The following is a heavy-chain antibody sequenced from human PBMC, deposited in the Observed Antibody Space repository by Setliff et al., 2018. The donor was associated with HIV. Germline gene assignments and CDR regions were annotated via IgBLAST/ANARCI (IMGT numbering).Heavy chain of an antibody. Sequence: GGSLRLSCEASGFTFSSYWMSWVRQAPGKGLEWVANIKQDGSEKYYVDSVKGRFIISRDNDKNTLSLQMNSLTADDAGVFYCARSRPLPGVTPDYWGQGTLVTVSS. CDR1: GFTFSSYW. D-gene: IGHD2-21*02. V-gene: IGHV3-7*02. J-gene: IGHJ4*02. CDR3: ARSRPLPGVTPDY. CDR2: IKQDGSEK.